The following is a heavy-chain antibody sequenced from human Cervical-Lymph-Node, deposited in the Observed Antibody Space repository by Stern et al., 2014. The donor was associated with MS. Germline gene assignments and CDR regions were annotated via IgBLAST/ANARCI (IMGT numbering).Heavy chain of an antibody. D-gene: IGHD2-21*02. Sequence: QVQLVESGGGVVQPGRSLRLSCAASGFTFSSYAMHWVPQAPGKGLEWVAVISYDGSNKYYADSVKGRFTISRDNSKNTLYLQMNSLRAEDTAVYYCARERVVTRVGPFDYWGQGTLVTVSS. V-gene: IGHV3-30*01. J-gene: IGHJ4*02. CDR1: GFTFSSYA. CDR2: ISYDGSNK. CDR3: ARERVVTRVGPFDY.